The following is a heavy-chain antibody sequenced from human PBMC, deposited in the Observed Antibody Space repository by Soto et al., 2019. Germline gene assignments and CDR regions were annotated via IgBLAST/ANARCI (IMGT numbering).Heavy chain of an antibody. J-gene: IGHJ6*02. CDR1: GGSISSYY. CDR2: IYTSGST. V-gene: IGHV4-4*07. D-gene: IGHD3-22*01. CDR3: ARDSNYYDSSGYYPGDYYYYGMDV. Sequence: PSETLSLTCTVSGGSISSYYWSWIRQPAGKGLEWIGRIYTSGSTNYNPSLKSRVTMSVDTSKNQFSLKLSSVTAAGTAVYYCARDSNYYDSSGYYPGDYYYYGMDVWGQGTTVTVSS.